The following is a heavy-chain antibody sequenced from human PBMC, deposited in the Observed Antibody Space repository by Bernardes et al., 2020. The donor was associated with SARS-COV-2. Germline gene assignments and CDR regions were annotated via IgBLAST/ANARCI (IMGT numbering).Heavy chain of an antibody. J-gene: IGHJ6*02. CDR2: IGPAFNT. CDR3: TRGTLSMHV. Sequence: GGSLRLSRAASGFTFSSYDMHWVRQATGKGLEWVSAIGPAFNTFYPGSVKGRFTISRENAKNSLYIQMNSLRAGDTAVYYCTRGTLSMHVWGQGTTVTVS. CDR1: GFTFSSYD. V-gene: IGHV3-13*01. D-gene: IGHD3-10*01.